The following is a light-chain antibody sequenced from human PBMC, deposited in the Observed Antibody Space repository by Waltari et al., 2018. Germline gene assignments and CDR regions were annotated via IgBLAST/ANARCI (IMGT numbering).Light chain of an antibody. J-gene: IGLJ2*01. Sequence: QSALTQPASVSGSPGLSITIPCTGTRSDVGSYNLVAWYQPDPGKAPKLMIYEVSKRPSGVSNRFSGSKSGNTASLTISGLQAEDEADYYCCSYAGSSTPVVFGGGTKLTVL. CDR1: RSDVGSYNL. CDR2: EVS. V-gene: IGLV2-23*02. CDR3: CSYAGSSTPVV.